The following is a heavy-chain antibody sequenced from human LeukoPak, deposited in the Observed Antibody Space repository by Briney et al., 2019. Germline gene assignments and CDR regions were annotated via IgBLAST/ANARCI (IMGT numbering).Heavy chain of an antibody. V-gene: IGHV3-66*02. J-gene: IGHJ4*02. CDR3: ARGLVGDNYFDY. D-gene: IGHD2-8*02. Sequence: GGSLRLSCAASGFTVSSNYMSWVRQAPGKGLEWVSVNYSGGSTYYADSVKGRFTISRDNSKNTLYLQMNSLRAEDTAVYYCARGLVGDNYFDYWGQGTLVTVSS. CDR1: GFTVSSNY. CDR2: NYSGGST.